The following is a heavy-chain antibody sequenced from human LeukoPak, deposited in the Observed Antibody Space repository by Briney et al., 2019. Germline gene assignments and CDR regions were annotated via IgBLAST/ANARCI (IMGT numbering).Heavy chain of an antibody. CDR2: IIPILGIA. V-gene: IGHV1-69*04. Sequence: GASVKVSCKASGGTFSSYAISWVRQAPGQGLEWMGRIIPILGIANYAQKFQGRVTITADKSTSTAYMELSSLTSEDTAVYYCARVDCSSVSCSYGDYYHYGMDVWGQGTTVTVSS. CDR1: GGTFSSYA. D-gene: IGHD2-2*01. CDR3: ARVDCSSVSCSYGDYYHYGMDV. J-gene: IGHJ6*02.